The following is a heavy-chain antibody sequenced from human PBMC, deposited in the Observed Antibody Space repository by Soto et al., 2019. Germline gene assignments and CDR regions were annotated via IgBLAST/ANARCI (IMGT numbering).Heavy chain of an antibody. D-gene: IGHD4-17*01. Sequence: PGGSLRLSCAASGFTFSSYAMSWVRQAPGKGLEWVSAISGSGGSTYYADSVKGRFTISRDNSKYTLYLQMNSLRAEDTAVYYCAKDPHQVTVTTNWFDPWGQGTLVTVSS. V-gene: IGHV3-23*01. CDR2: ISGSGGST. CDR1: GFTFSSYA. J-gene: IGHJ5*02. CDR3: AKDPHQVTVTTNWFDP.